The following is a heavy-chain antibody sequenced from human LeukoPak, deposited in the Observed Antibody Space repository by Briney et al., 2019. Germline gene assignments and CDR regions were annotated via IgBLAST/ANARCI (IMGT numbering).Heavy chain of an antibody. CDR2: IYTSGST. V-gene: IGHV4-4*07. CDR1: GGSISSYY. J-gene: IGHJ5*02. Sequence: SETLSLTCTVSGGSISSYYWSWIRQPAGKGLEWIGRIYTSGSTNYNPSLKSRVTMSVDTSKNQFSLKLSSVTAADTAVYYCARDGFSRSTSFWFDPWGQGTLVTVSS. CDR3: ARDGFSRSTSFWFDP. D-gene: IGHD2-2*01.